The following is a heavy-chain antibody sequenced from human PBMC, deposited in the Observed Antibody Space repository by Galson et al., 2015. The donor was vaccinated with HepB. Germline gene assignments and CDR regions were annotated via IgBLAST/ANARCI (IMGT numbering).Heavy chain of an antibody. CDR1: GFTFSTYA. J-gene: IGHJ4*02. V-gene: IGHV3-23*01. CDR2: ISGSGGTT. D-gene: IGHD1-26*01. CDR3: AKDQGVGATFYYFDY. Sequence: SLRLSCAASGFTFSTYAMSWVRQAPGRGLEWVSAISGSGGTTYYADSVKGRFTISRDNSKNTLYLQMNSLRAEDTAVYYCAKDQGVGATFYYFDYWGQGTLVTVSS.